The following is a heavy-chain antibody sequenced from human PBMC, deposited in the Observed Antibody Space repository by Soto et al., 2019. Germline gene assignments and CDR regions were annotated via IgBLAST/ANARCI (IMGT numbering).Heavy chain of an antibody. D-gene: IGHD3-22*01. CDR3: TAEYYYDKGRGFEYFQH. V-gene: IGHV3-15*01. Sequence: EVQLVESGGGLVKPGGSLRLSCAASGFTFGNAWMSWVRQAPGKGLEWVGRIKSKTDGGTTDYAAPVKGRFTISRDDSKNTLYLQMNSLKTEDTAVYYCTAEYYYDKGRGFEYFQHWGQGTLVTVSS. CDR1: GFTFGNAW. CDR2: IKSKTDGGTT. J-gene: IGHJ1*01.